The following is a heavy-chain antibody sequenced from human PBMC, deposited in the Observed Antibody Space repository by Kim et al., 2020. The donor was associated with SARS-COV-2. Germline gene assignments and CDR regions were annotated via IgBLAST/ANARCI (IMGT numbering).Heavy chain of an antibody. D-gene: IGHD2-21*02. CDR1: GFIFKSHA. J-gene: IGHJ3*02. Sequence: GGSLRLSCAASGFIFKSHAMHWVRQAPGKGLEWVAVIWNDGSNKFYLDSVKGRFTISRDNSKNTLFLQMNSLRVEDTAMYYCARVEYCGADCFSGPAFDIWGQGTMVTVSS. V-gene: IGHV3-33*01. CDR2: IWNDGSNK. CDR3: ARVEYCGADCFSGPAFDI.